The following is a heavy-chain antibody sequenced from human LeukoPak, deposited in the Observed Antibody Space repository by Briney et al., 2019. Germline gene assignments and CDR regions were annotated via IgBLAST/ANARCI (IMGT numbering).Heavy chain of an antibody. CDR2: IYPGDSDT. CDR3: ARPHRGTTNQFDY. CDR1: GYSFTSYW. Sequence: GESLKISCKGSGYSFTSYWIGWVRQMPGKGRKWMGIIYPGDSDTRYSPSFQGQVTISADKSISTAYLQWSSLKASDTAMYYCARPHRGTTNQFDYWGQGTLVTVSS. D-gene: IGHD3-16*01. V-gene: IGHV5-51*01. J-gene: IGHJ4*02.